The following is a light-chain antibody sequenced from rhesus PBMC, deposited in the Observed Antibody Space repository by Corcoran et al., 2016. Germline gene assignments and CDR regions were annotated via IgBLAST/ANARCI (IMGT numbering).Light chain of an antibody. CDR3: QQYHNFPLT. CDR2: FTS. V-gene: IGKV1-66*01. J-gene: IGKJ4*01. Sequence: DIQMTQSPSSLSASVGDRVTITCRASQSIYNDLSWYQQKPGKAPKPLNYFTSSLETGVPSRVSGSGSGTDYRLTISSLQPEDIATYYCQQYHNFPLTVGGGTKVEIK. CDR1: QSIYND.